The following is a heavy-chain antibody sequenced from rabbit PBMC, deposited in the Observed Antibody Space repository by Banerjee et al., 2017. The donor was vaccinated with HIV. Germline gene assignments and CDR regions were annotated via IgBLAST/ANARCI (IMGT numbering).Heavy chain of an antibody. D-gene: IGHD4-1*01. CDR2: IDPVFGNT. Sequence: EESGGDLVKPEGSLTLTCTASGFDFSSYYMSWVRQAPGKGLEWIGYIDPVFGNTYYASWVNGRFTISRSTSLNTVTLQMTSLTVADTATYFCARDLAGVIGWNFNFWGPGTLVTVS. CDR3: ARDLAGVIGWNFNF. CDR1: GFDFSSYY. J-gene: IGHJ4*01. V-gene: IGHV1S47*01.